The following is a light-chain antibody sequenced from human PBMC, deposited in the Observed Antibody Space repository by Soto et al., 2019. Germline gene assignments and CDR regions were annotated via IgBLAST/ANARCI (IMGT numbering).Light chain of an antibody. Sequence: QSVLTQPPSVSGAPGQRVTISCTGSSSNIGAPYDVHWYQQLPGTAPKLLIYGNSNRPSGVPDRFSGSKSGTSASLAITGLQAEDEADYYCQSYDSSLRGSRVFGNGTKVTVL. J-gene: IGLJ1*01. CDR1: SSNIGAPYD. V-gene: IGLV1-40*01. CDR3: QSYDSSLRGSRV. CDR2: GNS.